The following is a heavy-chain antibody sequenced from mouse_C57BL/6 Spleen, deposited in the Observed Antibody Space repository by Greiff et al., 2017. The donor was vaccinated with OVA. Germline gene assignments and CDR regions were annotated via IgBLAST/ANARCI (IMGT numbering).Heavy chain of an antibody. V-gene: IGHV1-72*01. CDR2: IDPNSGGT. J-gene: IGHJ1*03. Sequence: QVQLQQPGAELVKPGASVKLSCKASGYTFTSYWMHWVKQRPGRGLEWIGRIDPNSGGTKYNEKFKSKATLTVDKPSSTAYMQLSSLTSEDSAVYYCARGNYDYDVETFNWYFDVWGTGTTVTVSS. D-gene: IGHD2-4*01. CDR3: ARGNYDYDVETFNWYFDV. CDR1: GYTFTSYW.